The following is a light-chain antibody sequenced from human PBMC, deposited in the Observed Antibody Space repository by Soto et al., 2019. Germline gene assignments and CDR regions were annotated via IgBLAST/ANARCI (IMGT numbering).Light chain of an antibody. CDR2: RNN. J-gene: IGLJ2*01. Sequence: QSVLTQPPSVSGAPGQRVTISCAGSSSNIGAGYDVHWYQQLPGTAPKLLIYRNNNRPSGVPDRFSGSRSGTSASLAITGLQAEDEAAYYCQSHDTSLSGPMVFGGGTKLTVL. V-gene: IGLV1-40*01. CDR3: QSHDTSLSGPMV. CDR1: SSNIGAGYD.